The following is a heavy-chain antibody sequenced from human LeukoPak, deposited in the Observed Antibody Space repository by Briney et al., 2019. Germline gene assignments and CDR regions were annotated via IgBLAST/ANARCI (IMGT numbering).Heavy chain of an antibody. D-gene: IGHD2-2*01. CDR3: ARAVRRSCSSTRAEYFSDY. J-gene: IGHJ4*02. CDR2: MNPNSGNT. CDR1: GYTFTSYD. Sequence: ASVKVSCKASGYTFTSYDINWVRQATGQGLEWMGWMNPNSGNTGYAQKFQGRVTMTRNTSISTAYMELSSLRSEDTAVYYCARAVRRSCSSTRAEYFSDYWGQGTLVTVSS. V-gene: IGHV1-8*01.